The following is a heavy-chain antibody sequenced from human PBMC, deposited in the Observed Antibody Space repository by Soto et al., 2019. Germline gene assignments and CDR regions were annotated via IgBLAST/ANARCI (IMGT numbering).Heavy chain of an antibody. D-gene: IGHD6-19*01. CDR3: ANEPVAQGSGGYADS. CDR1: GFTFSTYA. J-gene: IGHJ4*02. Sequence: EVQLLESGGGLVQPGGSLRLSCAASGFTFSTYAMSWVRQAPGNGLEWVSAISGSGGTTYYADSVKGRFTISRDNSKNTLYLQMNSLRAEDTAVYYCANEPVAQGSGGYADSWGQGTLVTVSS. CDR2: ISGSGGTT. V-gene: IGHV3-23*01.